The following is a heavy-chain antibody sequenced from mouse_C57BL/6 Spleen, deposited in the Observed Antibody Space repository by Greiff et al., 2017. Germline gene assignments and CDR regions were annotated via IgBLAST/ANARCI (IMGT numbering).Heavy chain of an antibody. CDR3: ARGPTDGFAY. J-gene: IGHJ3*01. V-gene: IGHV1-81*01. Sequence: VQLQQSGAELARPGASVKLSCKASGYTFTSYGISWVKQRTGQGLEWIGEIYPRSGNTSYNEKFKGKATLTADKSSSTAYMELRSLTSEDSAVYFCARGPTDGFAYWGQGTLVTVSA. CDR2: IYPRSGNT. D-gene: IGHD1-1*01. CDR1: GYTFTSYG.